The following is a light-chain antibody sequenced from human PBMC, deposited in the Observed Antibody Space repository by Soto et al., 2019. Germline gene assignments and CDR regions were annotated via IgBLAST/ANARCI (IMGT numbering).Light chain of an antibody. J-gene: IGKJ1*01. CDR3: QQYSSYLWT. Sequence: DIQMTQSPSTLSASVGDRVTITCRASESINRWLAWYQQKPGKAPTFLIYDASSLENGVPSRFSGSRFGTEFTLTLRSLQPYDFSTYYCQQYSSYLWTFGQGTNVEIK. V-gene: IGKV1-5*01. CDR1: ESINRW. CDR2: DAS.